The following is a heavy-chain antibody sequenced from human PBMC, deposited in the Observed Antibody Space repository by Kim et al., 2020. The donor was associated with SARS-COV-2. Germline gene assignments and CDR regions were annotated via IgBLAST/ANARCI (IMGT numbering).Heavy chain of an antibody. CDR3: ARHWPAYCGGDCHFDY. Sequence: GESLKISCKGSGYSFTSYWIGWVRQMPGKGLEWMGIIYPGDSDTRYSPSFQGQVTISADKSISTAYLQWSSLKASDTAMYYCARHWPAYCGGDCHFDYWGQGTLVTVSS. CDR1: GYSFTSYW. CDR2: IYPGDSDT. V-gene: IGHV5-51*01. D-gene: IGHD2-21*02. J-gene: IGHJ4*02.